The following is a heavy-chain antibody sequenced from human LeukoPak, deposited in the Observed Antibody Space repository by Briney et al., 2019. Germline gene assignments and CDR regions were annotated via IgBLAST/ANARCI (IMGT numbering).Heavy chain of an antibody. Sequence: ASVKVSCKASGYTFTGYYMHWVRQAPGQGLEWMGWINPNSGGTNYAQKFQGRVTMTRDTSISTAYMELSRLRSDDTAVYYCARDSALRYFDWLSLNYYYYYMDVWGKGTTVTVSS. CDR2: INPNSGGT. V-gene: IGHV1-2*02. D-gene: IGHD3-9*01. J-gene: IGHJ6*03. CDR3: ARDSALRYFDWLSLNYYYYYMDV. CDR1: GYTFTGYY.